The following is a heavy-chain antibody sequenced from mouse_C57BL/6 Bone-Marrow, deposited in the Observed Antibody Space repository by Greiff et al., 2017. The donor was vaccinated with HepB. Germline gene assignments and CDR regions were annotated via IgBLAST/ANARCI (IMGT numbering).Heavy chain of an antibody. Sequence: EVKVEESGGGLVQPGGSLKLSCVASGFTFSNYWMNWVRQSPEKGLEWVAQIRLKSDNYATHYAESVKGSFTISRDDSNSSVYLQMNNLRADDTGIYYCTEVRYFDYWGQGTTLTVSS. CDR1: GFTFSNYW. D-gene: IGHD1-3*01. V-gene: IGHV6-3*01. J-gene: IGHJ2*01. CDR3: TEVRYFDY. CDR2: IRLKSDNYAT.